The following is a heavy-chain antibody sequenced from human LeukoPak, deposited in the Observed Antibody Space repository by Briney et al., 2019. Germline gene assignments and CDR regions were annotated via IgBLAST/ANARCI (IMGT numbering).Heavy chain of an antibody. D-gene: IGHD2-15*01. V-gene: IGHV3-49*04. J-gene: IGHJ4*02. CDR1: RFTFGDHA. CDR3: ARGIYYFDY. CDR2: IRSKAYGGTT. Sequence: GGSLRLSCTASRFTFGDHAMSWVRQAPGKGLEWVGFIRSKAYGGTTEYAASVKGRFTISRDDSKSIAYLQMNSLKTEDTAVYYCARGIYYFDYWGQGTLVTVSS.